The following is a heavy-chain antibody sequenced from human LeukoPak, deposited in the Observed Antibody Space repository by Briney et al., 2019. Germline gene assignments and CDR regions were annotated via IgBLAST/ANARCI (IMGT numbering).Heavy chain of an antibody. CDR2: INPDSGGT. D-gene: IGHD2-8*01. CDR3: ARAQGAYCTNGVCPNWFDP. V-gene: IGHV1-2*06. Sequence: ASVKACCKASVYPYTCYYIHWVRQAPGQELEWMGRINPDSGGTNYAQELQGRVTMTRDTCISTAYMELSRLRSDDTAVYYCARAQGAYCTNGVCPNWFDPWGQGTLVTVSS. CDR1: VYPYTCYY. J-gene: IGHJ5*02.